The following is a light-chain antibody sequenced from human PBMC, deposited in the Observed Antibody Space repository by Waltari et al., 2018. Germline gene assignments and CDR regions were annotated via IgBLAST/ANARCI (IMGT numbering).Light chain of an antibody. CDR2: GAS. CDR3: QHYVRLPVT. J-gene: IGKJ1*01. Sequence: IVLTQSPGTLSLSPGERVTLSCRASQSVGRSLAWYQQKPGQAPRLLIYGASSRATGIPDRFSGSGSGTDFSLTISRLAADDLAVYYCQHYVRLPVTFGQGTKVEI. CDR1: QSVGRS. V-gene: IGKV3-20*01.